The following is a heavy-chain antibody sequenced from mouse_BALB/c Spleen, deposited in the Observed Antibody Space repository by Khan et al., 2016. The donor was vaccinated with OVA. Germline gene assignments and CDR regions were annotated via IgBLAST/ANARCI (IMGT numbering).Heavy chain of an antibody. CDR1: GYSITSDYA. J-gene: IGHJ2*01. CDR2: ISYSGNT. CDR3: ARIYGGDVDY. Sequence: EVQLQESGPGLVKPSQSLSLTCTVTGYSITSDYAWNWIRQFPGNKLEWMGYISYSGNTNYNPSLKSRISITRDTSKNQFFLQLNPVTTEDTATYFCARIYGGDVDYWGQGTTLTVSS. D-gene: IGHD1-1*01. V-gene: IGHV3-2*02.